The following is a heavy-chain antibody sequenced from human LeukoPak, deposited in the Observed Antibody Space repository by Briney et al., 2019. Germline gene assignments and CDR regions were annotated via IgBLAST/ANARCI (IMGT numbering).Heavy chain of an antibody. CDR1: GFTFSDYW. Sequence: QAGGSLRLSCAASGFTFSDYWMHWVRQVPGKGLVWVSRIKCDGSETNYADSVKGRVTISLDNPKNTLFLQMNSLSVEDTAVYYCVRGQIGVSVIVYWGQGTLVTVSS. D-gene: IGHD3-16*02. J-gene: IGHJ4*02. CDR2: IKCDGSET. V-gene: IGHV3-74*01. CDR3: VRGQIGVSVIVY.